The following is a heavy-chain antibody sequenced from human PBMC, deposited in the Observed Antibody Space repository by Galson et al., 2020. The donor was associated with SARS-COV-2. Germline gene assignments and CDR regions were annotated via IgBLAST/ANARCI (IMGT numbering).Heavy chain of an antibody. J-gene: IGHJ5*02. Sequence: SETLSLTCTVSGGSISSSSYYWGWIRQPPGKGLEWIGSIYYSGSTYYNPSLKSRVTISVDTSKNQFSLKLSSVTAADTAVYYCATLGGDYYDSSGSPWGQGTLVTVSS. CDR2: IYYSGST. CDR3: ATLGGDYYDSSGSP. V-gene: IGHV4-39*01. CDR1: GGSISSSSYY. D-gene: IGHD3-22*01.